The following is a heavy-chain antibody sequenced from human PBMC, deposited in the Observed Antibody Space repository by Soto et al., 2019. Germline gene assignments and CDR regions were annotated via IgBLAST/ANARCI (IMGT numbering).Heavy chain of an antibody. CDR2: ISTSSSYK. V-gene: IGHV3-21*04. Sequence: PGGSLRLSCAASGFTFTSYNMNWVRQAPGKGLEWVSSISTSSSYKYYAESVKGRFTISRDNAKNSLYLQMNSLRDEDTAVYYCATARAVAGIFDYWGQGTLVTVSS. CDR1: GFTFTSYN. J-gene: IGHJ4*02. CDR3: ATARAVAGIFDY. D-gene: IGHD6-19*01.